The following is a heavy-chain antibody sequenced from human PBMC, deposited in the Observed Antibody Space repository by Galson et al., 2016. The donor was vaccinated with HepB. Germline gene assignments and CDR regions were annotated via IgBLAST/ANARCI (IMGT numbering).Heavy chain of an antibody. Sequence: CAISGDSVSRNFVAWNWIRQSPSRGLEWLGRTYYRSGWMNDYPVSVKSRISISPDTSKNQFSLQLNSVTPEDTVVYYCAREYINSFDIWGQGTMVTVSS. D-gene: IGHD1-1*01. CDR2: TYYRSGWMN. CDR3: AREYINSFDI. V-gene: IGHV6-1*01. CDR1: GDSVSRNFVA. J-gene: IGHJ3*02.